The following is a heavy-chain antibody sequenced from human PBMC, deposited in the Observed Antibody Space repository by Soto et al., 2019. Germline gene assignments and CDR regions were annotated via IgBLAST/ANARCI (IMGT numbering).Heavy chain of an antibody. J-gene: IGHJ6*02. CDR2: IIPIFGTA. V-gene: IGHV1-69*06. D-gene: IGHD6-13*01. CDR1: GGTFSSYA. Sequence: QVQLVQSGADVKKPRSSVKVSCKASGGTFSSYAISWVRQAPGQGLEWMGGIIPIFGTANYAQKFQGRVTITADKSTSTAYMELSSLRSEDTAVYYCARDPGAAADHYYYYGMDVWGQGTTVTVSS. CDR3: ARDPGAAADHYYYYGMDV.